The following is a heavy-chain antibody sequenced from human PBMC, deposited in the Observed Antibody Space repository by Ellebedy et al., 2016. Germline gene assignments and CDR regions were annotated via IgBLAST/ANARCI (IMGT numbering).Heavy chain of an antibody. CDR2: IYPGDSET. Sequence: GESLKISXKGSGFDFTRYWIGWVRQMPGKGLEWMGIIYPGDSETRYSPSFQGQVTFSADKSINTAYLQWNSLKASDTAMYFCARRPRRENEWLGLEVYAFDIWGQGTMVTVSS. CDR1: GFDFTRYW. V-gene: IGHV5-51*01. CDR3: ARRPRRENEWLGLEVYAFDI. D-gene: IGHD5-12*01. J-gene: IGHJ3*02.